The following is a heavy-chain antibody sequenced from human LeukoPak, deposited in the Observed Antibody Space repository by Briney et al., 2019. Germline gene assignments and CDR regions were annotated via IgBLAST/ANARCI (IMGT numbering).Heavy chain of an antibody. CDR3: ARDCSGGSCRPD. J-gene: IGHJ4*02. CDR1: GYTFTGYY. V-gene: IGHV1-69*04. Sequence: ASVKVSCKASGYTFTGYYMHWVRQAPGQGLEWMGRIIPILGIANYAQKFQGRVTITADKSTSTAYMELSGLRSEDTAVYYCARDCSGGSCRPDWGQGTLVTVSS. CDR2: IIPILGIA. D-gene: IGHD2-15*01.